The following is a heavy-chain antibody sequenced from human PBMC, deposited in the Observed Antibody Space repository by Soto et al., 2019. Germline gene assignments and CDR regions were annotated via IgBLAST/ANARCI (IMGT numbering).Heavy chain of an antibody. CDR2: IYYSGSS. CDR1: GGSISSGGYY. J-gene: IGHJ3*02. D-gene: IGHD1-1*01. Sequence: QVQLQESGPGLVKPSQTLSLTCTVSGGSISSGGYYWSWIRQHPGKGLEWIGYIYYSGSSYYNPSLKSRVTISVDTSNTQFSLKLSSVTAADTAVYYCARETGTSPYHDAFDIWGQGTMVTVSS. CDR3: ARETGTSPYHDAFDI. V-gene: IGHV4-31*03.